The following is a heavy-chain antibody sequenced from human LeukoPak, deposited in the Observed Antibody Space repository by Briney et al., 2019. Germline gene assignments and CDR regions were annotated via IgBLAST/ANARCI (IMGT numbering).Heavy chain of an antibody. CDR1: GFTFSSYS. CDR2: ISSSSSYI. D-gene: IGHD6-6*01. Sequence: GGSLRLSCAASGFTFSSYSMNWVRQAPGKGLEWVSSISSSSSYIYYADSVKGRFTISRDNSKNTLYLQMNSLRAEDTAVYYCAKDGIAARRSSFDCWGQGTLVTVSS. V-gene: IGHV3-21*04. J-gene: IGHJ4*02. CDR3: AKDGIAARRSSFDC.